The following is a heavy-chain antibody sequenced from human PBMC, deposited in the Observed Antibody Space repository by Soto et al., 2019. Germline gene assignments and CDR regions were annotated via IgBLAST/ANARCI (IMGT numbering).Heavy chain of an antibody. D-gene: IGHD2-15*01. CDR3: AKNLWGIVVVVAATSPGFDY. J-gene: IGHJ4*02. CDR2: ISGSGGST. Sequence: GGSLRLSCAASGFTFSSYAMSWVRQAPGKGLEWVSAISGSGGSTYYADSVKGRFTISRDNSKNTLYLQMNSLRAEDTAVYYCAKNLWGIVVVVAATSPGFDYWGQGTLVTVSS. V-gene: IGHV3-23*01. CDR1: GFTFSSYA.